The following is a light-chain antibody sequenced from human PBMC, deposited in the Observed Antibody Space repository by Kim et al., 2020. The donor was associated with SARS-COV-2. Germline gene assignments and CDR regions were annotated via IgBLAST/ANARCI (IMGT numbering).Light chain of an antibody. CDR2: ANS. V-gene: IGLV1-40*01. J-gene: IGLJ1*01. Sequence: QLVLTQPPSVSGAPGQTVTISCTGSSSNFGATYDVHWYQQVPGTAPKLVLYANSHRPSGVPDRFSGSKSGTSASLDISGLQAEDEAYYYCQSYDNSLSAYVFGSGTKVTVL. CDR3: QSYDNSLSAYV. CDR1: SSNFGATYD.